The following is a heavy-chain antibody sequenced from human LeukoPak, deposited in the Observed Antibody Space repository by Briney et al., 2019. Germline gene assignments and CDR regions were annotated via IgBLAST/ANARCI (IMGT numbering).Heavy chain of an antibody. CDR3: AIKVGYCSGGSCYSRYGLYYYYGMDV. Sequence: GASVKVSCKASGFTFSNYGINWVRQAPEQGLEWMGWISGYNGNTKYAQKFQGRVTITADESTSTAYMELSSLRSEDTAVYYCAIKVGYCSGGSCYSRYGLYYYYGMDVWGQGTTVTVSS. V-gene: IGHV1-18*01. D-gene: IGHD2-15*01. CDR1: GFTFSNYG. CDR2: ISGYNGNT. J-gene: IGHJ6*02.